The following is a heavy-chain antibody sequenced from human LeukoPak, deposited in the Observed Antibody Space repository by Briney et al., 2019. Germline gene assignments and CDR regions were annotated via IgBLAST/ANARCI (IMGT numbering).Heavy chain of an antibody. CDR3: ARDPMGHGASSFDY. CDR1: VFTFSSYA. D-gene: IGHD3-10*01. CDR2: IYSGGST. V-gene: IGHV3-66*01. J-gene: IGHJ4*02. Sequence: GGSLRLSCAASVFTFSSYAMSRVRQAPGKGLEWVSGIYSGGSTFYADSVVKGRFTISRDNSKNSLFLQMNSLRAEDTAVYYCARDPMGHGASSFDYWGQGNLVTVSS.